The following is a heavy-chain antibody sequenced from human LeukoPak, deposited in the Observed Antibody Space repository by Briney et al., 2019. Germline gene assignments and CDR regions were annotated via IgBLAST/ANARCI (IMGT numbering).Heavy chain of an antibody. CDR3: ARGSVLRYFDWLLPAYYFDY. V-gene: IGHV4-34*01. J-gene: IGHJ4*02. Sequence: SETLSLTCAVYGGSFSGYYWSWLRQPPGKGLEWGGVINHSESTNYNTSHKSRVTISVDTSKHQFSLKLSSVTAADTAVYYCARGSVLRYFDWLLPAYYFDYWGQGTLVTVSS. CDR1: GGSFSGYY. D-gene: IGHD3-9*01. CDR2: INHSEST.